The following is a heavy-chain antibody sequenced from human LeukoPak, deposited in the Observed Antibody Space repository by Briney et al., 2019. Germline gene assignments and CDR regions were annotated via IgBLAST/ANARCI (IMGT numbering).Heavy chain of an antibody. CDR2: ITAYNGNT. V-gene: IGHV1-18*01. CDR1: GYTFTSYG. J-gene: IGHJ5*02. D-gene: IGHD2-2*01. Sequence: ASVKVSCKASGYTFTSYGISWVRQAPGQGLEWMGWITAYNGNTNYAQKLQGRVTMTTDTSTSTAYMELGSLRSDDTAVYYCARSKDIVVVPAATPRGDNWFDPWGQGTLVTVSS. CDR3: ARSKDIVVVPAATPRGDNWFDP.